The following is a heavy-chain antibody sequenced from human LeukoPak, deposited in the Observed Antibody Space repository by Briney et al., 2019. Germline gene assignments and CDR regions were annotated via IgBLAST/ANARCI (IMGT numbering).Heavy chain of an antibody. CDR1: GFTFTSYW. V-gene: IGHV3-74*01. CDR2: INSDGSST. D-gene: IGHD3-3*01. CDR3: ARVASITIFGVALLDAFDI. Sequence: PGGSLRLSCAASGFTFTSYWMHWVRQAPGKGLVWVSRINSDGSSTSYADSVKGRFTISRDNAKNTLYLQMNSLRAEDTAVYYCARVASITIFGVALLDAFDIWGQGTMVTASS. J-gene: IGHJ3*02.